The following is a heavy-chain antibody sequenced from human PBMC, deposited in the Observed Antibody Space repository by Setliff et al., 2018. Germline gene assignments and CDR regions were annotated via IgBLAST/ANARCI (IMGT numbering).Heavy chain of an antibody. CDR3: ARGPSNYDLLTGCDC. CDR1: GYTFTDYY. Sequence: ASVKVSCKASGYTFTDYYIHWVRQAPGQGLEWMGRINPDSGGTNYAQKFQGRVTMTRDTSIPASYMELSRLRSDDSAVYYCARGPSNYDLLTGCDCWGQGTLVTVSS. J-gene: IGHJ4*02. CDR2: INPDSGGT. V-gene: IGHV1-2*06. D-gene: IGHD3-9*01.